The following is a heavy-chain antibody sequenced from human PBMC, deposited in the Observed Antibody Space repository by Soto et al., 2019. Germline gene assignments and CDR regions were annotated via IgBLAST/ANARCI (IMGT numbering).Heavy chain of an antibody. CDR1: GGSISSYY. CDR3: ARGGIGGRYEVLDAFDI. D-gene: IGHD6-19*01. Sequence: QVQLQESGPGLVKPSETLSLTCTVSGGSISSYYWSWIRQPPGKGLEWIGYIYYSGSTNYNPSLKSRVTISVDTSKNQFSLKLSSVTAADTAVYYCARGGIGGRYEVLDAFDIWGQGTMVTVSS. J-gene: IGHJ3*02. CDR2: IYYSGST. V-gene: IGHV4-59*01.